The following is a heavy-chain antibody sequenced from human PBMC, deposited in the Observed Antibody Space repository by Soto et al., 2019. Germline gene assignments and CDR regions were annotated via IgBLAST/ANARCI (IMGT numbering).Heavy chain of an antibody. V-gene: IGHV3-48*01. CDR3: ETNLRIREVSPPAAI. CDR1: GCTFSSYS. J-gene: IGHJ3*02. CDR2: ISSSSSTI. Sequence: GLSKRLSCGVSGCTFSSYSVNWVRKAPGKGLEWVSYISSSSSTIYYADSVKGRFTISRDNAKNSLYLQMNSLRAEDTAVYYCETNLRIREVSPPAAIRGQGTMVPVSS. D-gene: IGHD3-10*01.